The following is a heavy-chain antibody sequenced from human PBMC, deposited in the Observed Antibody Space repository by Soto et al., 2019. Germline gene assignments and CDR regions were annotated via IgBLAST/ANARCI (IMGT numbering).Heavy chain of an antibody. CDR2: ISGYNGDT. CDR3: AKNGQPPYYYYGLDV. CDR1: GYTFSRYG. V-gene: IGHV1-18*01. D-gene: IGHD2-8*01. Sequence: QGQLVQSGGEVKKPGASVKVSCKASGYTFSRYGISWVRQAPGQGLEWMGWISGYNGDTNYAQKFQGRVTMTIDTSPNTVEMELRGLTSDDTAIYYCAKNGQPPYYYYGLDVWGQGTTVTVSS. J-gene: IGHJ6*02.